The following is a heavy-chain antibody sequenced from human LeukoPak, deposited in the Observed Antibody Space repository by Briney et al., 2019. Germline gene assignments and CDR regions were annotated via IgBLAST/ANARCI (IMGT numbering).Heavy chain of an antibody. CDR3: ARYVVYGSGKYYFDY. CDR2: INYSGST. V-gene: IGHV4-39*01. Sequence: SETLSLTCTVSGGSVSSTTYYWSWIRQPPGKGLEWIASINYSGSTHDNPSLKSRVTISVDTSENQFSLKLSSVTAADTAVCYCARYVVYGSGKYYFDYWGQGTLVTVSS. D-gene: IGHD3-10*01. CDR1: GGSVSSTTYY. J-gene: IGHJ4*02.